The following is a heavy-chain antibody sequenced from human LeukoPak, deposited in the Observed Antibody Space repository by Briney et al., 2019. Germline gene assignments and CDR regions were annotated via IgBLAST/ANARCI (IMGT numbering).Heavy chain of an antibody. CDR3: ARERDTIMDGLNAFDI. D-gene: IGHD5-18*01. CDR2: IYHSGST. CDR1: GYSISSGYY. Sequence: PSETLSLTCTVSGYSISSGYYWGWIRQPPGKGLEWIGSIYHSGSTYYNPSLKSRVTISVDTSKNQFSLKLSSVTAADTAVYYCARERDTIMDGLNAFDIWGQGTMVTVSS. J-gene: IGHJ3*02. V-gene: IGHV4-38-2*02.